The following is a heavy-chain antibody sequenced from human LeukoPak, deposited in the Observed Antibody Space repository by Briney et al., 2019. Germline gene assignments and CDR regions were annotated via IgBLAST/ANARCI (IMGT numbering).Heavy chain of an antibody. CDR3: AREGITMVRGVIISHPLDY. V-gene: IGHV3-33*01. Sequence: GGSLRLSCVASGFTFSSYGMHWVRQAPGKGLEWVAVIWYDGSNKYYADSVKGRFTISRDNSKNTLYLQMNSLRAEDTAVYYCAREGITMVRGVIISHPLDYWGQGTLVTVSS. CDR2: IWYDGSNK. CDR1: GFTFSSYG. J-gene: IGHJ4*02. D-gene: IGHD3-10*01.